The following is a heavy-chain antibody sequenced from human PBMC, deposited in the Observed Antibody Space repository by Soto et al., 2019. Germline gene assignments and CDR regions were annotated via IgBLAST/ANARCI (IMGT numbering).Heavy chain of an antibody. CDR2: ISTYNGDT. J-gene: IGHJ4*02. CDR3: XXXXLLRTIPEH. Sequence: QVQLVQSGAEVKKPGASLKVSCTASGYTFTSYAITWVRQAPGQGLEWMGWISTYNGDTKYAQNLQGRVTITTDTSTXXXXXXXXXXXXXXXXXXXXXXXXLLRTIPEHWGQGTLVAVSS. D-gene: IGHD3-3*01. CDR1: GYTFTSYA. V-gene: IGHV1-18*01.